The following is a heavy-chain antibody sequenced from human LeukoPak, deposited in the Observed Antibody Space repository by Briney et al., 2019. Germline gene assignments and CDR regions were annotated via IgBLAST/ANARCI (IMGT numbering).Heavy chain of an antibody. CDR2: IYPGDSDT. CDR3: ASLPYCGGDCYDYYYYSMDV. J-gene: IGHJ6*02. V-gene: IGHV5-51*01. CDR1: GYSFTSYW. Sequence: GESLKISCKGSGYSFTSYWIGWVRQMPGKGLEWMGIIYPGDSDTRYSPSFQGQVTISADKSISTAYLQWSSLKASDTAMYYCASLPYCGGDCYDYYYYSMDVWGQGTTVTVSS. D-gene: IGHD2-21*02.